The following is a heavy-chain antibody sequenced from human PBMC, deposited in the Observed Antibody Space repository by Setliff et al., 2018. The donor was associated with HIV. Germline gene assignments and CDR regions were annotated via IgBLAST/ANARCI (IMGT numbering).Heavy chain of an antibody. CDR2: IYPGST. D-gene: IGHD4-4*01. J-gene: IGHJ3*02. CDR1: GGSIISDIFY. V-gene: IGHV4-39*01. CDR3: AGIGDYSISGVAFHI. Sequence: SETLSLTCSVSGGSIISDIFYWGWIRQPPGKGLEWIGSIYPGSTKCNPSLRSRLTISLDSPTNQFSVTLSSVTAGDTAVYFCAGIGDYSISGVAFHIWGQGTMVTVSS.